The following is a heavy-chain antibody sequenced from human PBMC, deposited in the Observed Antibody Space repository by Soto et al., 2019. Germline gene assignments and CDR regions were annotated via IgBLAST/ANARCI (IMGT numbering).Heavy chain of an antibody. J-gene: IGHJ4*02. D-gene: IGHD1-26*01. Sequence: QVQLVESGGGVVQPGRSLRLSCAASGFTFSSYGMHWVRQAPGKGLEWVAVISYDGSNKYYADSVKGRFTISRDNSKNTLYLQMNSLRAEDTAVYYCAKGGLATVGLFDYWGQGTLVTVSS. CDR2: ISYDGSNK. CDR3: AKGGLATVGLFDY. CDR1: GFTFSSYG. V-gene: IGHV3-30*18.